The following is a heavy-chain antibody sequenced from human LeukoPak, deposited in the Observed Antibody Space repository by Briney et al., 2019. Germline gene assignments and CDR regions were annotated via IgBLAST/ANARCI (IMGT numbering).Heavy chain of an antibody. D-gene: IGHD6-13*01. Sequence: GRSLRLSCAASGFTFNTYGMHWVRQAPGKGLEWMAVIWYDGSNKYYADPVKGRFTISRDDSKNTLYLQMNSLRAEDTAVYYCARAGYSSSWYNLLDYWGQGTLVTVSS. CDR3: ARAGYSSSWYNLLDY. V-gene: IGHV3-33*01. CDR2: IWYDGSNK. J-gene: IGHJ4*02. CDR1: GFTFNTYG.